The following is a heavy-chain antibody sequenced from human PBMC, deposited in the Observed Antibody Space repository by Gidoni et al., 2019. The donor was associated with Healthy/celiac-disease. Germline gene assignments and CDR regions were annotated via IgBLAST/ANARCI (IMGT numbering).Heavy chain of an antibody. J-gene: IGHJ3*02. Sequence: VQLVQSGAEGQKPGSSVKVSCKASGGTFSSSANSWVRQAPGQGLEWMGRIIPIHGIANYAQKFQGRVTITADKSTSTAYMELSSLRSEDTDVYYCAREEDSRGWYDAFDIWGQGTMVTVSS. CDR3: AREEDSRGWYDAFDI. D-gene: IGHD6-19*01. V-gene: IGHV1-69*04. CDR1: GGTFSSSA. CDR2: IIPIHGIA.